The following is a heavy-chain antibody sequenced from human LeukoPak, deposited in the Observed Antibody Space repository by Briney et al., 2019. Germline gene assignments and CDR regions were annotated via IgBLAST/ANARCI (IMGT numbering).Heavy chain of an antibody. CDR1: GYIFSNHY. D-gene: IGHD2/OR15-2a*01. CDR3: AREPPESYYFDY. V-gene: IGHV1-46*01. J-gene: IGHJ4*02. Sequence: EASVKVSCKTSGYIFSNHYIHWVRQAPGQGPEWMGIIRPSRGRADYTQKFQGRVTMTRDMSTTTVYMELTTLGSDDTAVYFCAREPPESYYFDYWGQGTLVTVSS. CDR2: IRPSRGRA.